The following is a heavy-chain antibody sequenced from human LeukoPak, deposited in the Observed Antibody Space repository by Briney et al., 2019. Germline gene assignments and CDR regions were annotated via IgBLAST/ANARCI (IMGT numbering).Heavy chain of an antibody. CDR2: INHSGST. CDR3: ARGRSWYGDSYFDY. D-gene: IGHD4-17*01. J-gene: IGHJ4*02. CDR1: GGSFSGYY. V-gene: IGHV4-34*01. Sequence: SETLSLTCAVYGGSFSGYYWSWIRQPPGKGLEWIGEINHSGSTNYNPSLKSRVTISVDTSKNQFSLKLSSVTAADTAVYYCARGRSWYGDSYFDYRGQGTLVTVSS.